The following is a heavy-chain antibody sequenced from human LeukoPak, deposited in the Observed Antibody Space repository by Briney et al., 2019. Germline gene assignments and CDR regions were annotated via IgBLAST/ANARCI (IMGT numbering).Heavy chain of an antibody. Sequence: SETLSLTCTVSGGSINNYYWSWIRQPAGKGLEWIGRIYTRGSTNYNPSLKSRVTMSVDTSKNQFSLKLSSVTAADTAVYYCARGRYCSADICSGGDAFDIWGQGTMVSDSS. CDR3: ARGRYCSADICSGGDAFDI. CDR1: GGSINNYY. CDR2: IYTRGST. V-gene: IGHV4-4*07. D-gene: IGHD2-15*01. J-gene: IGHJ3*02.